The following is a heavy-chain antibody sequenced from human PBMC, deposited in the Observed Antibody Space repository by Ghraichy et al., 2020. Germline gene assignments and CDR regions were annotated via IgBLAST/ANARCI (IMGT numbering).Heavy chain of an antibody. Sequence: ESLNISCTVYGGSVSSGSYYWTWIRQPPGKGLEWIGYIYYSGTTNYNPSLQSRVTMSVDTSKNQFSLKLSSVTTADTAVYYCARSSDYIGSGDYWGQGALVTVSS. J-gene: IGHJ4*02. CDR1: GGSVSSGSYY. CDR3: ARSSDYIGSGDY. V-gene: IGHV4-61*01. CDR2: IYYSGTT. D-gene: IGHD3-10*01.